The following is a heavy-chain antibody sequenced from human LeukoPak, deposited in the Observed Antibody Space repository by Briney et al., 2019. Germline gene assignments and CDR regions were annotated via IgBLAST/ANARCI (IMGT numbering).Heavy chain of an antibody. CDR1: GFTISGFW. D-gene: IGHD1-1*01. V-gene: IGHV3-74*01. J-gene: IGHJ4*01. CDR3: IREVQVRASASLGL. Sequence: GGSLRLSCAASGFTISGFWMHWLRHVPGEGLVWVARMNSAGTTINYADSVKGRFTISRDNVRNTLHLQMNNLSLEDTAVYFCIREVQVRASASLGLWGRGTLVTVS. CDR2: MNSAGTTI.